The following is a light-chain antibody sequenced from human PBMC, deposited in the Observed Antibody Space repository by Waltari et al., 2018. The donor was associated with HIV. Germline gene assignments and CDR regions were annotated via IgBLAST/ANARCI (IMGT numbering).Light chain of an antibody. CDR2: DDN. V-gene: IGLV1-51*01. CDR3: RAWDSSLSAFV. CDR1: YYRVGNTY. J-gene: IGLJ2*01. Sequence: QSVLPQPPSVSAAAGQKVTISCSARYYRVGNTYSSWYPQVPGTAPKHLIYDDNKRRSGIPDRFSGSKSDTSATLGITGLQTGDEADYYCRAWDSSLSAFVFGGGTRLTVL.